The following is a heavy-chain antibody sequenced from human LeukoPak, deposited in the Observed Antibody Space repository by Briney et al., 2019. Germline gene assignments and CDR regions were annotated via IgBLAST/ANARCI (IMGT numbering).Heavy chain of an antibody. CDR1: GFTFSSYA. CDR3: ARVDGYNYENYFDY. CDR2: ISYDGSNK. D-gene: IGHD5-24*01. J-gene: IGHJ4*02. V-gene: IGHV3-30-3*01. Sequence: GGSLRLSCAASGFTFSSYAMHWVRQAPGKGLEWVAVISYDGSNKYYADSVKGRFTISRDNSKNTLYLQMNSLRAEDTAVYYCARVDGYNYENYFDYWGQGTLVTVSS.